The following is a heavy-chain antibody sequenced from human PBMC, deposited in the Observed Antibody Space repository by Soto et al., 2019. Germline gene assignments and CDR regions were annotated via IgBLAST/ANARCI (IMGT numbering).Heavy chain of an antibody. J-gene: IGHJ5*02. V-gene: IGHV4-59*01. CDR3: ARDRERDGYGPGTLDP. CDR2: IYYSGST. D-gene: IGHD5-12*01. CDR1: GGSISSYY. Sequence: PSETLSLTCTVSGGSISSYYWSWIRQPPGKGLEWIGYIYYSGSTNYNPSLKSRVTISVDTSKNQFSLKLSSVTAADTAVYYCARDRERDGYGPGTLDPRGQATLVTVPP.